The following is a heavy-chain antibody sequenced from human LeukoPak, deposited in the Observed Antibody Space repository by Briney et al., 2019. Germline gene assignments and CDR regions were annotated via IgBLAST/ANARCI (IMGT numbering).Heavy chain of an antibody. CDR3: ARDNRVLISSSTNFDY. CDR2: INQDGSEK. Sequence: GGSLRLSCAASGFTFSNSWMTWVRQAPGKGLQWVANINQDGSEKYFVDSVKGRFTISRDNAKNSLYLQMNSLRAEDTAVYYCARDNRVLISSSTNFDYWGQGTLVTVSS. V-gene: IGHV3-7*01. CDR1: GFTFSNSW. J-gene: IGHJ4*02. D-gene: IGHD6-6*01.